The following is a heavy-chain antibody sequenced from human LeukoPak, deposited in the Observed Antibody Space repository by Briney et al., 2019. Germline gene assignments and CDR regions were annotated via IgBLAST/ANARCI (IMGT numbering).Heavy chain of an antibody. CDR3: ARDRSAYCGGDCSIFDI. J-gene: IGHJ3*02. V-gene: IGHV3-7*01. Sequence: GGSLRLSCAASGLTFSSSWMSWVRQAPGKGLEWVANIKQDGSEKHYVDSVKGRFTISRDNAKNSLHLQMNSLRAEDTAVYYCARDRSAYCGGDCSIFDIWGQGTMVTVSS. D-gene: IGHD2-21*01. CDR2: IKQDGSEK. CDR1: GLTFSSSW.